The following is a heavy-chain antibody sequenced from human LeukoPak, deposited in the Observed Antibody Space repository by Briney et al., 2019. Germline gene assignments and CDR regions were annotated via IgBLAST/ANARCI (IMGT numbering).Heavy chain of an antibody. Sequence: PGGSLRLSCAASGFTFSSYSMNWVRQAPGKGLEWVSFISRGSSTIYYADSVKGRFTISRDSAKNSLYLQMNSLRDEDTAVYYCARDRYSGSYGGVFDYWGQGTLVTVSS. CDR3: ARDRYSGSYGGVFDY. CDR1: GFTFSSYS. CDR2: ISRGSSTI. J-gene: IGHJ4*02. D-gene: IGHD1-26*01. V-gene: IGHV3-48*02.